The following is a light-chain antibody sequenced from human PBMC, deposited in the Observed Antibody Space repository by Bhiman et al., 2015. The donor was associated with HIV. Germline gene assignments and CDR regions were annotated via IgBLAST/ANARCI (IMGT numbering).Light chain of an antibody. CDR3: SSYTSSNTYV. J-gene: IGLJ1*01. V-gene: IGLV2-14*03. CDR2: DVS. CDR1: SRDVGGYDY. Sequence: QSALTQPASVSGSPGQSITISCTGTSRDVGGYDYVSWYQQHPGKAPQLIIYDVSQRPSGISNRFSASKSGNTASLTISGLQAEDEADYYCSSYTSSNTYVFGTGTKVTVL.